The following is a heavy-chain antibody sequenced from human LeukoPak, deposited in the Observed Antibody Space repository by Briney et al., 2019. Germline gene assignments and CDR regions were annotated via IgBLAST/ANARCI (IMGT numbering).Heavy chain of an antibody. CDR3: ARVGGSAWSGDDY. CDR2: INPTGGNT. CDR1: GYTFTRYY. Sequence: GASVMVSCKASGYTFTRYYMHWARQAPGQGLEWMGIINPTGGNTTYAQKFQGRVTMTRDTSTSTFYMELSSLRSEDTAVYYCARVGGSAWSGDDYWGQGTLVTVSS. J-gene: IGHJ4*02. D-gene: IGHD6-19*01. V-gene: IGHV1-46*01.